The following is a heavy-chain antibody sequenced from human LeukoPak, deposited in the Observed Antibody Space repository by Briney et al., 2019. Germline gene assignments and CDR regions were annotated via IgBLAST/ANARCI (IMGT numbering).Heavy chain of an antibody. D-gene: IGHD3-10*01. V-gene: IGHV4-34*01. CDR3: ARDRGPRDGRAFDI. Sequence: SETLSLTCAVYGGSFSGYYWSWIRQPPGKGLEWIGEINHSGSSNYNPSLKSRVTISVDTSKNQFSLKLSSVTAADTAVYYCARDRGPRDGRAFDIWGQGTMVTVSS. CDR1: GGSFSGYY. CDR2: INHSGSS. J-gene: IGHJ3*02.